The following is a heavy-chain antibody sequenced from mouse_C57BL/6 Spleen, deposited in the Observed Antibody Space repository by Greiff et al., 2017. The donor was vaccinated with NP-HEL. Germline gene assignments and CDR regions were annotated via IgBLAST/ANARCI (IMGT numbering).Heavy chain of an antibody. V-gene: IGHV5-9*01. D-gene: IGHD1-1*02. Sequence: DVMLVESGGGLVKPGGSLKLSCAASGFTFSSYTMSWVRQTPEKRLEWVATISGGGGNTYYPDSVKGRFTISRDNAKNTLYLQMSSLRSEDTALYYCARKGVGKDYYAMDYWGQGTSVTVSS. CDR1: GFTFSSYT. CDR2: ISGGGGNT. CDR3: ARKGVGKDYYAMDY. J-gene: IGHJ4*01.